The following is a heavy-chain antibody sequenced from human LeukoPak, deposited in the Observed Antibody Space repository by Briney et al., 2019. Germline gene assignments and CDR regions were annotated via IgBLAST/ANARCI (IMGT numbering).Heavy chain of an antibody. D-gene: IGHD6-19*01. V-gene: IGHV3-21*04. CDR2: ISSSSSYI. CDR3: ARGGRRRSGWYACDY. Sequence: GGSLRLSCAASGFTFSSYSMNWVRQAPGKGLEWVSSISSSSSYIYYADSVKGRFTISRDNAKNSLYLQMNSLRAEDTAVYYCARGGRRRSGWYACDYWGQGTLVTVSS. CDR1: GFTFSSYS. J-gene: IGHJ4*02.